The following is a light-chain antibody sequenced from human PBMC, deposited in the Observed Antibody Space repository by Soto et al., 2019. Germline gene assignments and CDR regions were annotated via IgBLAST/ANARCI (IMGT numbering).Light chain of an antibody. V-gene: IGKV1-5*03. J-gene: IGKJ1*01. CDR1: QSISSW. Sequence: DIQMTQSPSTLSASVGDRVTITCRASQSISSWLAWYQQKPGKAPKLRLYKASSLESVVQSRFSGSGSGTEFTLTISSLQPDDFATYYCQQYNSYWTFGQGTKVEFK. CDR2: KAS. CDR3: QQYNSYWT.